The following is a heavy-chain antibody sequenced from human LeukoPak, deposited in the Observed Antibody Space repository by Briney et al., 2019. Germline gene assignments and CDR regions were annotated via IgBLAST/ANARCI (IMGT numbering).Heavy chain of an antibody. J-gene: IGHJ4*02. Sequence: GGSLRLSCAASEFAFSTYNMKWVRQAPGKGLEWVSYISTGSSTTYYADSVKGRFTISRDNVENSLYLQMNSLRDEDTAVYYCARVAAGYSVNYFDYWGQGTLVTVSS. D-gene: IGHD4-23*01. CDR3: ARVAAGYSVNYFDY. CDR2: ISTGSSTT. V-gene: IGHV3-48*02. CDR1: EFAFSTYN.